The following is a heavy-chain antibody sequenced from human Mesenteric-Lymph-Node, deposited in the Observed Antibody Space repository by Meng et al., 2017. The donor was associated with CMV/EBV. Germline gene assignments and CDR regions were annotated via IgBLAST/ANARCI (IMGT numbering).Heavy chain of an antibody. J-gene: IGHJ4*02. CDR1: GFTFSCFW. CDR2: IKQDGSEK. V-gene: IGHV3-7*01. CDR3: TRQQRFDY. D-gene: IGHD6-13*01. Sequence: LSLTCAASGFTFSCFWMSCVRQAPGEGLEWVANIKQDGSEKYYVDSVKGRFTISRDNAKNSLYLQMYSLRAEDTAVYYCTRQQRFDYWGQGTLVTVSS.